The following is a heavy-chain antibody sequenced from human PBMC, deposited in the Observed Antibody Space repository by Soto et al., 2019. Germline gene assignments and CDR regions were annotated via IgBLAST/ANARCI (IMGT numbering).Heavy chain of an antibody. Sequence: QVQLVQSGAEVKKPGSSVKVSCKASGGTFSSYAISWVRQAPGQGLEWMGGIIPIFGTANYAQKFQGRVTITADESTSTAYMELSSLRSEETAVYYCARDIKTYPFDSSGYYFDWGQGTLVPVSS. CDR1: GGTFSSYA. CDR2: IIPIFGTA. V-gene: IGHV1-69*01. J-gene: IGHJ4*02. D-gene: IGHD3-22*01. CDR3: ARDIKTYPFDSSGYYFD.